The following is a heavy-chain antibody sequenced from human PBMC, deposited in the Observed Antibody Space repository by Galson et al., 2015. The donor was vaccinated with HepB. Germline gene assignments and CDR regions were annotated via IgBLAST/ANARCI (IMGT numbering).Heavy chain of an antibody. J-gene: IGHJ4*02. Sequence: SLRLSCAASGFTFSSYAMHWVRQAPGKGLEWVAVISYDGSNKYYADSVKGRFTISRDNSKNTLYLQMNSLRAEDTAVYYCARDNDYGAQLGFDYWGQGTLVTVSS. V-gene: IGHV3-30*04. D-gene: IGHD4-17*01. CDR2: ISYDGSNK. CDR1: GFTFSSYA. CDR3: ARDNDYGAQLGFDY.